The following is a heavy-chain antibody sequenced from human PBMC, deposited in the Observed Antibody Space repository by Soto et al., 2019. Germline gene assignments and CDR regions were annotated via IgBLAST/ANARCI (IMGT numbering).Heavy chain of an antibody. CDR1: GYTFTAYY. Sequence: QVQLVQSGAEVKKLGASVKVSCKASGYTFTAYYIHWVRQAPGQGLEWVGWINPNSGDTNYAQRFQGLVTMTWDTSVSTAYMDLTRLRSDDMAVYYCARGGYTYGYGLDYWGQGTLVTVSS. CDR3: ARGGYTYGYGLDY. CDR2: INPNSGDT. J-gene: IGHJ4*02. V-gene: IGHV1-2*04. D-gene: IGHD5-18*01.